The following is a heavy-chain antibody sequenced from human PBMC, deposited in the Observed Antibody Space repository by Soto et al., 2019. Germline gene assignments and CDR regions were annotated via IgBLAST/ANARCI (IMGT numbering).Heavy chain of an antibody. CDR3: VIFCGGDCYKH. V-gene: IGHV3-30-3*01. D-gene: IGHD2-21*02. CDR1: GFDFSGHA. CDR2: VSFDGGDE. Sequence: QVQLVESGGGVGQPGGSLRLSCAASGFDFSGHAMHWVRQPPGKGPEWLATVSFDGGDEFYADSVKGRFTISRDNSKSSVVVQMNSLTVEDAATYYGVIFCGGDCYKHWGQGTQVAVSS. J-gene: IGHJ1*01.